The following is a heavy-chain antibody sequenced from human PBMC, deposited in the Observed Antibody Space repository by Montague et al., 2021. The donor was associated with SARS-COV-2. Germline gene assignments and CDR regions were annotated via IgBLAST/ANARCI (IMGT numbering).Heavy chain of an antibody. CDR2: IYYSGST. V-gene: IGHV4-39*07. J-gene: IGHJ6*02. D-gene: IGHD4-17*01. CDR3: ARDATVTTFYYYGMDV. Sequence: SETLSLTCTVSGGSISTSYYWGWIRQPPGKGLEWIGSIYYSGSTXYNPSLKSRVTISVDTSKNQFSLKLSSVTAADTAVYNCARDATVTTFYYYGMDVWGQGTTVTVSS. CDR1: GGSISTSYY.